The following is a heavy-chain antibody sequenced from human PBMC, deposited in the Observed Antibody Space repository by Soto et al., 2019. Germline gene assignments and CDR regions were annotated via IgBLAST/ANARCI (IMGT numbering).Heavy chain of an antibody. Sequence: LSLTCTVSGGSINTYNLFWAWVRQPPGKGLEWIASIHYGGNAYYSPSLTTRVTISRDTSKNRVSLELRSVTAADTAVYYCARVNVTLDFWGQGTLVTVSS. CDR3: ARVNVTLDF. CDR1: GGSINTYNLF. J-gene: IGHJ4*02. D-gene: IGHD2-21*02. V-gene: IGHV4-39*01. CDR2: IHYGGNA.